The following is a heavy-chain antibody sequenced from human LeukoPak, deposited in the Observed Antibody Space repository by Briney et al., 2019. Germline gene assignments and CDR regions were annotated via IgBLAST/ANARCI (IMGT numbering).Heavy chain of an antibody. CDR1: GFTFSTYW. CDR2: IKQDGSEK. CDR3: ARVRGGYYFDY. D-gene: IGHD3-10*01. J-gene: IGHJ4*02. V-gene: IGHV3-7*01. Sequence: GGSLRLSCAASGFTFSTYWMSWVRQAPGKGLEWVANIKQDGSEKDYVDSVKGRFTISRDNAKNSLFLQMNSLRAEDTAVYYCARVRGGYYFDYWGQGSLVTVSS.